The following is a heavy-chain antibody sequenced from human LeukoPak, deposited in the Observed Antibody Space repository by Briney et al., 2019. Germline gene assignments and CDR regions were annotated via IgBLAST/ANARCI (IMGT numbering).Heavy chain of an antibody. CDR1: GGSISSSSYY. D-gene: IGHD3-10*01. CDR2: IYYSGST. Sequence: SETLSLTCTVSGGSISSSSYYWGWIRQPPGKGLEWIRSIYYSGSTYYNPSLKSRVTISVDTSKNQFSLKLSSVTAADTAVYYCARHGGSGSYYPFDYWGQGTLVTVSS. CDR3: ARHGGSGSYYPFDY. J-gene: IGHJ4*02. V-gene: IGHV4-39*01.